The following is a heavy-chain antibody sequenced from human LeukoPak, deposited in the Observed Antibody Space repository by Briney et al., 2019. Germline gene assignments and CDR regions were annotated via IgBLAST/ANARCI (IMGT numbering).Heavy chain of an antibody. D-gene: IGHD3-10*01. V-gene: IGHV4-39*07. CDR3: ARERSMVRGVSWFDP. CDR2: IYYSGST. CDR1: GGSISSSSYY. Sequence: SETLSLTCTVSGGSISSSSYYWGWIRQPPGKGPEWIGSIYYSGSTYYNPSLKSRVTISVDTSKNQFSLKLSSVTAADTAVYYCARERSMVRGVSWFDPWGQGTLVTVSS. J-gene: IGHJ5*02.